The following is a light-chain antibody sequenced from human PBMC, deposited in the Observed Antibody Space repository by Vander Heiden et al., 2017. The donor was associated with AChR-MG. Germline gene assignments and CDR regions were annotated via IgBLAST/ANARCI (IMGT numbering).Light chain of an antibody. V-gene: IGKV1-5*03. Sequence: DIQMTQSPSTLSASVGDRVTITCRASQTIVNWLAWYQQKPGKAPKLLIYKASNLESGVPARFSGSGSGPEFTLTISSLHPDDFATYYCQRYNTYPYTFGQGTKLEIK. J-gene: IGKJ2*01. CDR1: QTIVNW. CDR2: KAS. CDR3: QRYNTYPYT.